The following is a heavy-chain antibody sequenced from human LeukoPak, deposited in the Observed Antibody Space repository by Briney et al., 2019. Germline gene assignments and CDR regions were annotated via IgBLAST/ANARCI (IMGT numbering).Heavy chain of an antibody. CDR2: VNGPGDWT. CDR1: GFTFSSHW. CDR3: AREVFEGQRQSDAFDV. V-gene: IGHV3-74*01. J-gene: IGHJ3*01. D-gene: IGHD6-25*01. Sequence: GGSLRLSCAASGFTFSSHWMHWVRQAPGEGLVWVSRVNGPGDWTHYADSVRGRFIISRDNAENTIGLQMNNLRAEDTAVYLCAREVFEGQRQSDAFDVWGQGTVVTVSS.